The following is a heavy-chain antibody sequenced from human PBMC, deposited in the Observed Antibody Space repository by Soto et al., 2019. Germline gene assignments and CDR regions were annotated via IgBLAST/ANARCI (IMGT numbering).Heavy chain of an antibody. CDR1: GFTFSSYS. D-gene: IGHD1-26*01. Sequence: GGSLRLSCAASGFTFSSYSMNWVRQAPGKGLEWVSSISSSSSYIYYADSVKGRFTISRDNAKNSLYLQMNSLRAEDTAVYYCARDGRGRELPNSLLDAFDIWGQGTMVTVSS. CDR3: ARDGRGRELPNSLLDAFDI. V-gene: IGHV3-21*01. CDR2: ISSSSSYI. J-gene: IGHJ3*02.